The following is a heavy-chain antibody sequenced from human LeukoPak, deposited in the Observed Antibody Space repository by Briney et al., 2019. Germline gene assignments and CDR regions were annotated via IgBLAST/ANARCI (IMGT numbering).Heavy chain of an antibody. CDR2: ISGSGGST. Sequence: GGSLRLSCAASGFTFSGDAMSWVPQAPGKGVEWGSAISGSGGSTYYADSVKGRFTISRDNSKNTLYLQMNSLRAEDTAVYYCAKGPYYDILTGYSKHFDYWGQGTLVTVSS. CDR1: GFTFSGDA. J-gene: IGHJ4*02. CDR3: AKGPYYDILTGYSKHFDY. D-gene: IGHD3-9*01. V-gene: IGHV3-23*01.